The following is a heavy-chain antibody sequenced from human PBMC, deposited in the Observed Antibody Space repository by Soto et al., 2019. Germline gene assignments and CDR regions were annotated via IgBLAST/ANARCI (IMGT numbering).Heavy chain of an antibody. CDR1: GYTFSAYY. CDR3: ARGGTFAYDTSGYSVY. Sequence: ASVKVSCKTSGYTFSAYYMHWVRQAPGQGLEWMGWINPKSGGTLYAQKFQGRVTMTRDTSISTAYMELSRLRSDDTAVYYCARGGTFAYDTSGYSVYWGQETLVTVSS. CDR2: INPKSGGT. D-gene: IGHD3-22*01. V-gene: IGHV1-2*02. J-gene: IGHJ4*02.